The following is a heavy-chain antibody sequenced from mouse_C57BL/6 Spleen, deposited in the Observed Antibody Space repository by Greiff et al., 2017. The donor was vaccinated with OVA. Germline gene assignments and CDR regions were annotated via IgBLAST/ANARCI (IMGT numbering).Heavy chain of an antibody. D-gene: IGHD1-1*01. Sequence: VHVKQSGTVLARPGASVKMSCKTSGYTFTSYWMHWVKQRPGQGLEWIGAIYPGNSDTSYNQKFKGKAKLTAVTSASTAYMELSSLTNEDSAVYYCTSSSYPYWYFDVWGTGTTVTVSS. CDR3: TSSSYPYWYFDV. V-gene: IGHV1-5*01. CDR1: GYTFTSYW. CDR2: IYPGNSDT. J-gene: IGHJ1*03.